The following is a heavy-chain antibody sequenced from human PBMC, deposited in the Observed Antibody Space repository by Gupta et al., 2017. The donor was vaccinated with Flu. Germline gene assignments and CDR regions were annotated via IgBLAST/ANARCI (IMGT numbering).Heavy chain of an antibody. CDR2: ISGNSAYR. CDR3: AGGSVTTSDF. J-gene: IGHJ4*02. CDR1: GCTFSAFG. D-gene: IGHD4-17*01. V-gene: IGHV3-21*01. Sequence: GCTFSAFGMTWVRQAPGKGLEWVSSISGNSAYRYYADSVRGRFNISRDNAKNSVFLQMNRLTAEDTAVYYCAGGSVTTSDFWGQGTLVTVSS.